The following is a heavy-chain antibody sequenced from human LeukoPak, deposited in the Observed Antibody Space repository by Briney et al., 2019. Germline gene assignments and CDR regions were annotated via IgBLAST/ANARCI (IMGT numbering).Heavy chain of an antibody. D-gene: IGHD1-26*01. J-gene: IGHJ4*02. Sequence: GGSLRLSCAASGFTFSSYSMNWVRQAPGKGLEWVSSITSNSNYIYYADSVKGRFTISRDNAENSLYLQMNSLRADDTAVYYCVKDSPPRYSGSPPAYWGQGTLVTVSS. V-gene: IGHV3-21*04. CDR3: VKDSPPRYSGSPPAY. CDR2: ITSNSNYI. CDR1: GFTFSSYS.